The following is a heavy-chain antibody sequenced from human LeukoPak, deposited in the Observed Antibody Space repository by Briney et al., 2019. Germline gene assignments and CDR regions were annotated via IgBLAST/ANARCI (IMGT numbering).Heavy chain of an antibody. CDR2: INHSGST. J-gene: IGHJ6*02. Sequence: SETLCLTCAVSGGTFSGYSMSWIRQAPGKGLEWVWEINHSGSTNYNPSLKSRVTISVDTSKNQFSLQLSTVTAADTAVYYCESGRADYYGSGSYLFYYYGMDVWGQGTTVTVSS. V-gene: IGHV4-34*01. CDR3: ESGRADYYGSGSYLFYYYGMDV. D-gene: IGHD3-10*01. CDR1: GGTFSGYS.